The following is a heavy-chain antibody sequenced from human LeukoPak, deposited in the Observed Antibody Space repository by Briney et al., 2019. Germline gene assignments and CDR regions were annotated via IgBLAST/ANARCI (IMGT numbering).Heavy chain of an antibody. CDR3: ARDQAIRYGSGSYSPRGFDP. D-gene: IGHD3-10*01. Sequence: GASVKVSCKASGYTFTSYYMHWVRQAPGQGLEWMGIINPSGGSTSYAQKFQGRVTMTRDMSTSTVYMELSSLRSEDTAVYYCARDQAIRYGSGSYSPRGFDPWGQGTLVTVSS. CDR2: INPSGGST. V-gene: IGHV1-46*01. J-gene: IGHJ5*02. CDR1: GYTFTSYY.